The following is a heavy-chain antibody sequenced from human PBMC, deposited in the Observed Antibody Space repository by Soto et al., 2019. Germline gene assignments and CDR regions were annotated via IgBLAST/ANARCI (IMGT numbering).Heavy chain of an antibody. J-gene: IGHJ5*02. CDR2: IYYSGST. CDR3: ARASGYCSGGSCPVGWFGP. CDR1: GGSISSYY. D-gene: IGHD2-15*01. V-gene: IGHV4-59*01. Sequence: SETLSLTCTVSGGSISSYYWSWIRQPPGKGLEWIGYIYYSGSTNYNPSLKSRVTISVDTSKNQFSLKLSSVTAADTAVYYCARASGYCSGGSCPVGWFGPWGQGTLVTVS.